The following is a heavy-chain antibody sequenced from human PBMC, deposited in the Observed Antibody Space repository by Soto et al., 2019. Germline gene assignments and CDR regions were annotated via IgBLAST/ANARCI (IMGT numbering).Heavy chain of an antibody. V-gene: IGHV3-74*01. CDR1: GFTLSTYW. CDR2: ISYGGTYT. CDR3: ARTFVDGMAGFGP. Sequence: EVQLVESGGGLVQPGGSLRLSCAASGFTLSTYWMHWVRQVPVKGLVWVSRISYGGTYTNYADSVKGRFTISRDSARNTLFLQMNYLTGEDTAVYYCARTFVDGMAGFGPWGQGTLVTVSS. J-gene: IGHJ5*02. D-gene: IGHD2-15*01.